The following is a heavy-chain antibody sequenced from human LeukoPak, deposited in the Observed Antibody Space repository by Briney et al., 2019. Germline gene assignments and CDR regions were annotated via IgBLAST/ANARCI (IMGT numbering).Heavy chain of an antibody. D-gene: IGHD3-3*01. CDR3: TRDFDFSSAI. J-gene: IGHJ4*02. V-gene: IGHV3-23*01. Sequence: GGSLRLSCAASGFTFSSYAMSWVRQAPGKGLEWVSTISDSGYGTYNADSVKGRFTTPRDNAKNTLFLQMNSLRAEDTAVYYCTRDFDFSSAIWGQGTLVTVSS. CDR1: GFTFSSYA. CDR2: ISDSGYGT.